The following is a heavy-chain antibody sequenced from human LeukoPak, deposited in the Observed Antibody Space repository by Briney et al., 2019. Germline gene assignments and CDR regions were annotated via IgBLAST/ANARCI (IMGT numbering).Heavy chain of an antibody. J-gene: IGHJ2*01. CDR2: IHHSGST. CDR1: GGSISYY. V-gene: IGHV4-38-2*02. D-gene: IGHD1-26*01. CDR3: ARADRKWEPSYWYFDL. Sequence: SETLSLTCTVSGGSISYYWSWIRQPAGKGLEWIGGIHHSGSTYYNPSLKSRVTISVDTSKNQFSLKLSSVTAADTAVYYCARADRKWEPSYWYFDLWGRDTLVTVSS.